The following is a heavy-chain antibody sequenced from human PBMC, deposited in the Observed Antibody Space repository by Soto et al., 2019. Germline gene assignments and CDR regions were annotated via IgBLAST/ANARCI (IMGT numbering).Heavy chain of an antibody. D-gene: IGHD3-10*01. CDR2: IYYSGST. V-gene: IGHV4-59*01. CDR1: GGSISSYY. Sequence: SETLSLTCTVSGGSISSYYWSWIRQPPGKGLEWIGYIYYSGSTNYNPSLKSRVTISINTSKNQFSLKLSSVTAADTAVYYCARGGLLWFGHPRRLAVWGQGTTVTVSS. J-gene: IGHJ6*02. CDR3: ARGGLLWFGHPRRLAV.